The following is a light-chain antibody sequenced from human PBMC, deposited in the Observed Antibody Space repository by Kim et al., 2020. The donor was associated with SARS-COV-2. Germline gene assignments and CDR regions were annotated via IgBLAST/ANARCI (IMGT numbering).Light chain of an antibody. CDR1: SNDVGGYHY. Sequence: GQSCTISCTGTSNDVGGYHYVSWYQQHPGKAPKRMIYEINKRLSGVPDRFSGSKFGNTASLTVSGLQAEDEADYYCSSYAGSKNYVFGTGTKVTVL. J-gene: IGLJ1*01. CDR2: EIN. CDR3: SSYAGSKNYV. V-gene: IGLV2-8*01.